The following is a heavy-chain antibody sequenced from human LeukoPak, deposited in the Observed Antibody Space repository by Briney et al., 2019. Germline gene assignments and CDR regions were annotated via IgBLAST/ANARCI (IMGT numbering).Heavy chain of an antibody. D-gene: IGHD5-12*01. CDR3: AIGYSGYDKLLDY. V-gene: IGHV1-46*01. CDR1: GYTFTNYY. Sequence: ASVKVSCKASGYTFTNYYMNWVRQAPGQGLEWMGIINPSGGSTSYAQKFQGRVTVTRDTSTSTAYMELSRLRSDDTAVYYCAIGYSGYDKLLDYWGQGTLVTVSS. J-gene: IGHJ4*02. CDR2: INPSGGST.